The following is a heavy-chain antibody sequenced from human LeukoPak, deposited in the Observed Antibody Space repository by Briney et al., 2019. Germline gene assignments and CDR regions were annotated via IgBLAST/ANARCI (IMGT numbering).Heavy chain of an antibody. J-gene: IGHJ4*02. CDR1: GYNFPSYW. D-gene: IGHD3-22*01. CDR3: ARQGVDSSGYYVLDY. V-gene: IGHV5-51*01. Sequence: GESLKISCRSSGYNFPSYWIGWVRQMPGKGLEWMGIIFPGDSDTKYSPSFQGQVTISADKSISTAYLQWSSLKASDTAMYYCARQGVDSSGYYVLDYWAQGPLVTVSS. CDR2: IFPGDSDT.